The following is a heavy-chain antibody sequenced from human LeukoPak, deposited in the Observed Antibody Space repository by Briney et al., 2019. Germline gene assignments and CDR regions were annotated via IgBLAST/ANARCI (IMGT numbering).Heavy chain of an antibody. D-gene: IGHD2-2*01. CDR1: GYTFTDYY. CDR3: ARANFLYCSSTTCLFDY. V-gene: IGHV1-2*02. J-gene: IGHJ4*02. CDR2: INPNDGDT. Sequence: ASVKVSCKASGYTFTDYYMHWVRQAPGQGFEWMGWINPNDGDTNYAQKFQGRVTMTRDTSISTAHMEVSRLRSDDTAVYYCARANFLYCSSTTCLFDYWGQGTLVTVSS.